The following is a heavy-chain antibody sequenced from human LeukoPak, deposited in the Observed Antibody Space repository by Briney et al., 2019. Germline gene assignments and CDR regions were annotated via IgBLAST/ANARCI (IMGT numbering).Heavy chain of an antibody. V-gene: IGHV1-46*01. D-gene: IGHD4-23*01. CDR2: INPSGGST. CDR3: ARLDYGGNERFDY. CDR1: GYTFTSYY. J-gene: IGHJ4*02. Sequence: GASAKVSCKASGYTFTSYYMHWVRQAPGQGLEWMGIINPSGGSTSYSQKFQGRVTMTRDMSTSTVYMELSSLRSEDTAVYYCARLDYGGNERFDYWGQGTLVTVSS.